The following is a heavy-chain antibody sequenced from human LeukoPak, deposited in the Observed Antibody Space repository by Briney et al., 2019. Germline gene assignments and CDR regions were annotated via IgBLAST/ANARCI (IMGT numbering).Heavy chain of an antibody. CDR3: ATTQRAAGIGWRGY. Sequence: ASVKVSCKVSGYTLTQLSMHWVRQAPGKGLEWMGGFDPEDGETIYAQKFQGRVTMTEDTSTDTAYMELSSLRSEDTAVYYCATTQRAAGIGWRGYWGQGTLVTVSS. CDR2: FDPEDGET. V-gene: IGHV1-24*01. D-gene: IGHD6-13*01. CDR1: GYTLTQLS. J-gene: IGHJ4*02.